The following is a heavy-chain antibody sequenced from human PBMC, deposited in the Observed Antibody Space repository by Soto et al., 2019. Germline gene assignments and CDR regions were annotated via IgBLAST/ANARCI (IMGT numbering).Heavy chain of an antibody. D-gene: IGHD3-22*01. V-gene: IGHV4-39*02. CDR2: IYYSGST. CDR3: ARDDVVVVIRGAFDY. CDR1: GGSISSSSYY. Sequence: QLQLQESGPGLVKPSETLSLTCTVSGGSISSSSYYWGWIRQPPGKGLEWIGSIYYSGSTYYNPALKSRVTISVDTSKNQFSLKLSSVTAADTAVYYCARDDVVVVIRGAFDYWGQGTLVTVSS. J-gene: IGHJ4*02.